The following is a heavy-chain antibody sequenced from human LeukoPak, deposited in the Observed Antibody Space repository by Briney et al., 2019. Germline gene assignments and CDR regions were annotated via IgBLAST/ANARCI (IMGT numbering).Heavy chain of an antibody. CDR3: ARPRGGPHYDFGY. Sequence: SETLSLTCTVSGGSISSYYWSWIRQPPGKGLEWIGYIYYSGSTNCNPSLKSRVTISVDTSKNQFSLKLSSVTAADTAVYYCARPRGGPHYDFGYWGQGTLVTVSS. CDR1: GGSISSYY. V-gene: IGHV4-59*08. J-gene: IGHJ4*02. CDR2: IYYSGST. D-gene: IGHD3-3*01.